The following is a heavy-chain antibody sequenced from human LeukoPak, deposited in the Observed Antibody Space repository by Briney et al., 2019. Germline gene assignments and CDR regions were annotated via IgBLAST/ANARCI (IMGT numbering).Heavy chain of an antibody. D-gene: IGHD1/OR15-1a*01. V-gene: IGHV3-23*01. CDR1: GFTFSSHT. CDR3: ARDLDRLVGTTSPDWFDP. J-gene: IGHJ5*02. Sequence: GGSLRLSCAASGFTFSSHTMSWVRQAPGKGLQWVSALSGSGGGTYYADSVKGRFTISRDNSKNTLFLQMNSLTTEDTAIYYCARDLDRLVGTTSPDWFDPWGQGTLVTVSS. CDR2: LSGSGGGT.